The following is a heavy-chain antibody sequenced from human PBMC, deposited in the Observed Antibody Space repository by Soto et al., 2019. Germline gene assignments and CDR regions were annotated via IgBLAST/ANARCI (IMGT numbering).Heavy chain of an antibody. D-gene: IGHD4-17*01. J-gene: IGHJ4*02. CDR3: ASLYGGTDRVDY. CDR1: GGSISSGGYS. V-gene: IGHV4-30-2*01. CDR2: IYHSGST. Sequence: QLQLQESGSGLVKPSQTLSLTCAVSGGSISSGGYSWSWIRQPPGKGLEWIGYIYHSGSTYYNPSLRSRVTVSVDRSKTRFSLKLSSVTAADTAVYYCASLYGGTDRVDYWGQGTLVTVSS.